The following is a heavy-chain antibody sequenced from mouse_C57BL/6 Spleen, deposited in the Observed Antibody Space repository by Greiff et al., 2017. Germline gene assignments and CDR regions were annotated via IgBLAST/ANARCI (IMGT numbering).Heavy chain of an antibody. J-gene: IGHJ3*01. D-gene: IGHD2-3*01. CDR2: IHPNSGST. Sequence: QVQLQQPGAELVKPGASVKLSCKASGYTFTSYWMHWVKPRPGQGLEWIGMIHPNSGSTNYNETFKSKATLSVYNSYSTAYMQLSSLTSEDSAVYYCARDDGYCSAWFAYWGQGTLVTVSA. V-gene: IGHV1-64*01. CDR3: ARDDGYCSAWFAY. CDR1: GYTFTSYW.